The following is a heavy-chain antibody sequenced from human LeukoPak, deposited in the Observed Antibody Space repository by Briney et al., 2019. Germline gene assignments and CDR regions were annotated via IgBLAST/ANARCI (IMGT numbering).Heavy chain of an antibody. J-gene: IGHJ5*02. CDR2: ISNSGST. V-gene: IGHV4-61*01. D-gene: IGHD3-22*01. Sequence: SETLSLTCTVSGGSISSGSYYWSWIRQPPGKGLEWIGYISNSGSTDYNPSLKSRVTISVDTSKNEFSLKLNSVTAADTAVYYCARDWYYYDSSGYPSWFDPWGQGTLVTVSS. CDR3: ARDWYYYDSSGYPSWFDP. CDR1: GGSISSGSYY.